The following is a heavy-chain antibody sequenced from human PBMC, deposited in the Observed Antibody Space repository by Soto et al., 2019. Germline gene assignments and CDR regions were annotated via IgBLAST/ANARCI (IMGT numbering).Heavy chain of an antibody. V-gene: IGHV1-24*01. D-gene: IGHD1-26*01. CDR2: FDPEAGET. Sequence: ASVKVSCKVSGYTLTEFSMHWVRQAPGRGLEWMGGFDPEAGETIYAPKFQGRVTMTEDTSTDTAYMELSSLRSEDTAVYYCARDSGSYSRPADFDYWGQGTLVTVSS. CDR1: GYTLTEFS. CDR3: ARDSGSYSRPADFDY. J-gene: IGHJ4*02.